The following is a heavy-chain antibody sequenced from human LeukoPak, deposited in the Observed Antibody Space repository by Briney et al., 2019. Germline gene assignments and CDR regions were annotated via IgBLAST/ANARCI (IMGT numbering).Heavy chain of an antibody. J-gene: IGHJ4*02. CDR1: GFTFSNAW. Sequence: GGSLRLSCAASGFTFSNAWMSWVRQAPGKGLEWIGRIKSKTDGGTTDYAAPVEGRFTISRDDSKNTLYLQMNSLKTEDTAVYYCTTDRGSSSSLDIDYWGQGTLVTVSS. V-gene: IGHV3-15*01. CDR3: TTDRGSSSSLDIDY. D-gene: IGHD6-13*01. CDR2: IKSKTDGGTT.